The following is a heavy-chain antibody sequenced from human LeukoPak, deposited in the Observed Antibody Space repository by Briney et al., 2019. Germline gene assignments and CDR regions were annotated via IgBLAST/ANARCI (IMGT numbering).Heavy chain of an antibody. J-gene: IGHJ4*02. V-gene: IGHV4-38-2*02. CDR1: GYSISSGYY. CDR2: IHHSGST. D-gene: IGHD5-18*01. Sequence: SETLSLTCTVSGYSISSGYYWGWIRQPPGKGLEWIGSIHHSGSTNYNPSLKSRVTISLDTSKNQFSLKLSSVTAADTAVYYCARVQLRYSYGQNYYFDYWGQGTLVTVSS. CDR3: ARVQLRYSYGQNYYFDY.